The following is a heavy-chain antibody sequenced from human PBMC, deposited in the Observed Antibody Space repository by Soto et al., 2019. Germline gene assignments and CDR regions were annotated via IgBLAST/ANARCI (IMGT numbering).Heavy chain of an antibody. CDR1: GVSISSNYW. V-gene: IGHV4-4*02. D-gene: IGHD2-8*01. CDR3: ARVMEGGPYNWFDP. J-gene: IGHJ5*02. Sequence: SETLSLTCAVSGVSISSNYWWGWIRQPPGKGMEWIGEIYDSGNTRYDPSLESRVTISVDRSKNQFSLNLSSVTAADTVVYYCARVMEGGPYNWFDPWGLGTLVTVSS. CDR2: IYDSGNT.